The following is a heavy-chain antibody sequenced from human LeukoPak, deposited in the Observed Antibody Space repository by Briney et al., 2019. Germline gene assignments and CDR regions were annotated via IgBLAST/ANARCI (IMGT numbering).Heavy chain of an antibody. J-gene: IGHJ3*02. V-gene: IGHV3-7*01. CDR2: IKRDGRDK. CDR3: ARESRITGTTTSGFDI. D-gene: IGHD1-20*01. CDR1: GFTFSNYW. Sequence: GGSLRLSCVASGFTFSNYWMSWVCQAPGKGLEWVANIKRDGRDKNSVDSVKGRFTISRDNAKNSMFLQMNSLRVEDTAVYYCARESRITGTTTSGFDIWGQGTMVTVSS.